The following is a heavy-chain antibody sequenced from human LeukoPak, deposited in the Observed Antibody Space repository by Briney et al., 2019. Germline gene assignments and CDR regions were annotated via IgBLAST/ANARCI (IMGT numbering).Heavy chain of an antibody. Sequence: GGSLRLSCAASGFTFTTYWMNWVRQAPGEGLEWVANIKQDGSEKYYVDSVKGRFTISRDNAKNSLYLQMNSRRAEDTAVYYCARDVRRGMDVWGKGTTVSVSS. CDR1: GFTFTTYW. CDR3: ARDVRRGMDV. V-gene: IGHV3-7*03. CDR2: IKQDGSEK. J-gene: IGHJ6*04. D-gene: IGHD3-10*02.